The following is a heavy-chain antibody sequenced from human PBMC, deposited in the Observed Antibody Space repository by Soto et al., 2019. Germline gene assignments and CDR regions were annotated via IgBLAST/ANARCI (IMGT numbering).Heavy chain of an antibody. Sequence: HLVESGGGLVQPGRSLTLSCSASGFMFNDYGMNWVRQAPGKGLEWIAYINWNSRTLYYADSVRGRFTISRDNAERSLYLQINSLRDDDTAVYYCASNYPNYGDYYFDFWGQGTLVAVSS. CDR1: GFMFNDYG. CDR2: INWNSRTL. J-gene: IGHJ4*02. V-gene: IGHV3-48*02. D-gene: IGHD4-17*01. CDR3: ASNYPNYGDYYFDF.